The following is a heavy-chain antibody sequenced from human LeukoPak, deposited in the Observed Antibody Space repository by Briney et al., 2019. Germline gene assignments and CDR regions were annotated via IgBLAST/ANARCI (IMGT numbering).Heavy chain of an antibody. D-gene: IGHD2-2*01. CDR2: TSSSGSTI. V-gene: IGHV3-48*04. J-gene: IGHJ6*02. Sequence: PGRSLRLSCAASGFTFSTYAMHWVRQAPGKGLEWVSYTSSSGSTIYYADSVKGRFTISRDNAKNSLYLQMNSLRAEDTAVYYCARASRYCSSTSCYSYYYGMDVWGQGTTVTVSS. CDR1: GFTFSTYA. CDR3: ARASRYCSSTSCYSYYYGMDV.